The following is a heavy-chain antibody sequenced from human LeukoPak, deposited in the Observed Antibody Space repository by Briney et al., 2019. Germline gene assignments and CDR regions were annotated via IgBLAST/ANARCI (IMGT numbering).Heavy chain of an antibody. D-gene: IGHD4-11*01. Sequence: PGGSLRLSCAASGFTFSSYWMGWVRQAPGKGLEWVANIKQDGSEKVYVDSVKGRFTISRDNAMNSLYLEMNSLRGEDAAVYYCTRAYSDHSNYFDHWGQGTLVTVSS. V-gene: IGHV3-7*01. CDR3: TRAYSDHSNYFDH. J-gene: IGHJ4*02. CDR2: IKQDGSEK. CDR1: GFTFSSYW.